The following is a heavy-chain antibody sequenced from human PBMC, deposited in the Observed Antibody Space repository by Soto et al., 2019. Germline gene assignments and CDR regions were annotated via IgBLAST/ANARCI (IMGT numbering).Heavy chain of an antibody. Sequence: ASVKVSCKASGYTFTGYYMHWVRQAPGQGLEWMGWINPNSGGTNYAQKFQGRVTMTRDTSISTAYMELSRLRSDDTAVYYCASTYYYDSSGYYYYFDYWGQGTLVTVSS. CDR3: ASTYYYDSSGYYYYFDY. V-gene: IGHV1-2*02. D-gene: IGHD3-22*01. J-gene: IGHJ4*02. CDR1: GYTFTGYY. CDR2: INPNSGGT.